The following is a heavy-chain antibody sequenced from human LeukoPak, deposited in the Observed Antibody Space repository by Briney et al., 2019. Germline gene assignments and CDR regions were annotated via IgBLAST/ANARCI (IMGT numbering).Heavy chain of an antibody. J-gene: IGHJ4*02. CDR3: ARSSYSNSRYVDY. CDR2: TYHRSKWYY. V-gene: IGHV6-1*01. Sequence: SQTLSLTCAISGDTVSSNSAAWNWIRQSPSRGLEWLGRTYHRSKWYYDYAVSVKSRITINPDTSKNQFSLQLNSVTPEDTAVYYCARSSYSNSRYVDYWGQGTLVTVSS. CDR1: GDTVSSNSAA. D-gene: IGHD6-13*01.